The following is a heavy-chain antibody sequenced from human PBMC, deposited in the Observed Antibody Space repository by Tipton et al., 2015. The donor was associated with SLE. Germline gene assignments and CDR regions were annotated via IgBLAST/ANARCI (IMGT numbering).Heavy chain of an antibody. CDR1: GFTFSSYW. Sequence: SLRLSCAAPGFTFSSYWMSWVRQAPGKGLEWVANIKQDGSEKYYVDSVKGRFTISRDNAKNSLYLQMNSLRAEDTAVYYCARDLTFYYDSSGYYPLDYWGQGTLVTVSS. J-gene: IGHJ4*02. CDR2: IKQDGSEK. V-gene: IGHV3-7*01. CDR3: ARDLTFYYDSSGYYPLDY. D-gene: IGHD3-22*01.